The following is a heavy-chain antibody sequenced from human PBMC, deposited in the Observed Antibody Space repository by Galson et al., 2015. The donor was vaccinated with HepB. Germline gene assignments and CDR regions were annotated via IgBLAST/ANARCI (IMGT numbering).Heavy chain of an antibody. CDR1: GLSFSNAW. D-gene: IGHD5-12*01. Sequence: SLRLSCAASGLSFSNAWMSWVRQAPGKGLAWVGHIKRKTDGGTPDYAAPVKGRFTISREDSKNTVYLQMNSLKTEDTAFYYCATDGYSGYYRGYWGQGTLVTVSS. J-gene: IGHJ4*02. CDR2: IKRKTDGGTP. CDR3: ATDGYSGYYRGY. V-gene: IGHV3-15*01.